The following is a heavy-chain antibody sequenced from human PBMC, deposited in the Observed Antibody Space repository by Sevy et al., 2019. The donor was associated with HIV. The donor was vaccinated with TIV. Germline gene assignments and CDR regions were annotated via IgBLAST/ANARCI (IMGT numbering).Heavy chain of an antibody. V-gene: IGHV1-69*13. CDR2: IIPIFGTA. Sequence: ASVKVSCKASGGTFSSYAISWVRQAPGQGLEWMGGIIPIFGTANYAQKFQGRVTITADESTSTAYMELSSLGSEDTAVYYCAREGGGAVVTANYGMDVWGQGTTVTVSS. D-gene: IGHD2-21*02. CDR1: GGTFSSYA. J-gene: IGHJ6*02. CDR3: AREGGGAVVTANYGMDV.